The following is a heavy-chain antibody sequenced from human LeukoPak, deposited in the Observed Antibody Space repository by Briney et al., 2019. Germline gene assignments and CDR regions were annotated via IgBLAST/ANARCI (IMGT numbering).Heavy chain of an antibody. V-gene: IGHV3-21*01. CDR1: GLTFNAYS. CDR2: ISRASESI. J-gene: IGHJ5*02. Sequence: GGSLRLSCAASGLTFNAYSMGWVGQAPGKGVEGVAIISRASESIFYADSVKGRFTISRDNAKNSLYLQMNGLRAEDTAAYYCMRGATDTTRWFDPWGQGTLVTVSS. CDR3: MRGATDTTRWFDP. D-gene: IGHD1-7*01.